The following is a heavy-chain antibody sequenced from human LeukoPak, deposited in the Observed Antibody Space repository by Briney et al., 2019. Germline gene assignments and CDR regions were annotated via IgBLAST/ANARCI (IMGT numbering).Heavy chain of an antibody. CDR1: GFTFSNAW. V-gene: IGHV3-15*01. CDR2: IKSKTDGGTT. J-gene: IGHJ3*02. D-gene: IGHD1-14*01. Sequence: GGSLRLSCAASGFTFSNAWMSWVRQAPGKGLEGGGRIKSKTDGGTTDYAAPVKGRFTISRDDSKNPLYLQMNSLKTEDTAVYYCTPGIRQPYAFDIWGQGTMVTVSS. CDR3: TPGIRQPYAFDI.